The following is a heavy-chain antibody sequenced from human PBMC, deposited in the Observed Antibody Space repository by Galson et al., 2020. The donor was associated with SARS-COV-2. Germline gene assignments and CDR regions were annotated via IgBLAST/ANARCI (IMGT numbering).Heavy chain of an antibody. D-gene: IGHD2-15*01. CDR2: ISAYNGNT. Sequence: ASVKISCKASGYTFTSYGNSWVRQAPGQGLEWMGWISAYNGNTNYAQKLQGRVTMTTDTSTSTAYMELRSLRSDDTAVYYCARGIVVVVAATKQIAYYYYGMDVWGQGTTVTVSS. CDR1: GYTFTSYG. J-gene: IGHJ6*02. V-gene: IGHV1-18*01. CDR3: ARGIVVVVAATKQIAYYYYGMDV.